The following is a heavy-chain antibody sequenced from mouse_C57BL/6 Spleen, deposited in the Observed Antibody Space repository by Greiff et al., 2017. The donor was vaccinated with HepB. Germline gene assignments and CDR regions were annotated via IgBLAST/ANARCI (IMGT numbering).Heavy chain of an antibody. CDR3: AIYYYGSIPRFDV. V-gene: IGHV14-3*01. CDR1: GFNIKNTY. CDR2: IDPANGNT. Sequence: EVQLQQSVAELVRPGASVKLSCTASGFNIKNTYMHWVKQRPEQGLEWIGRIDPANGNTKYAPKFQGKATITADTSSNTAYLQLSSLTSEDTAIYYCAIYYYGSIPRFDVWGTGTTVTVSS. D-gene: IGHD1-1*01. J-gene: IGHJ1*03.